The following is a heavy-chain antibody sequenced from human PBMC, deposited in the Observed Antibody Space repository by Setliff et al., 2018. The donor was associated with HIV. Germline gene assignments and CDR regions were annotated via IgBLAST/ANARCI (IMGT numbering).Heavy chain of an antibody. D-gene: IGHD6-19*01. J-gene: IGHJ4*02. V-gene: IGHV1-69-2*01. Sequence: ASVKVSCKASGHNSDFCIHSVQQATGGRLAWMGRIFLRNGETRYSEKFQGRLTITADTSIDTAYMELRSLRSDDTAVYYCARGLSGWDREPVDYWGQGTLVTASS. CDR1: GHNSDFC. CDR2: IFLRNGET. CDR3: ARGLSGWDREPVDY.